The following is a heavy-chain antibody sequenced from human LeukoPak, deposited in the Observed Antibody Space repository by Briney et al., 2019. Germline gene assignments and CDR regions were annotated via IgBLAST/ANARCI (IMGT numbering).Heavy chain of an antibody. CDR3: ARVSGWYGMDV. D-gene: IGHD6-19*01. CDR1: GFTFSSYE. CDR2: ISSSGSTI. V-gene: IGHV3-48*03. Sequence: GGSLRLSCAASGFTFSSYEMNWVRQAPGKGLEWVSYISSSGSTIYYADSVKGRFTISRDNAKNSPYLQMNSLRAEDTAVYYCARVSGWYGMDVWGQGTTVTVSS. J-gene: IGHJ6*02.